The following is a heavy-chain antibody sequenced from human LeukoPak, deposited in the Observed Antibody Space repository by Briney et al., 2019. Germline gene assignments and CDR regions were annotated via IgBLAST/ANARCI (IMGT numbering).Heavy chain of an antibody. V-gene: IGHV5-51*01. J-gene: IGHJ4*02. CDR2: IYPGDSDT. CDR3: ARFNSQPSDY. Sequence: GESLKISCKDSGYNFTNYWIGWVRQMPGKGLEWMGIIYPGDSDTRYSPSFQGQVTISADKSISTAYLQWSSLKASDTAMYYCARFNSQPSDYWGQGTLVTVSS. CDR1: GYNFTNYW. D-gene: IGHD4-23*01.